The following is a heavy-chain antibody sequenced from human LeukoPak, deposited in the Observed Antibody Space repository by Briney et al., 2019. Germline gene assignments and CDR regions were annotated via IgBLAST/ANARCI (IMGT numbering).Heavy chain of an antibody. CDR3: ARDPDRYSSSWHNWFDP. V-gene: IGHV7-4-1*02. D-gene: IGHD6-13*01. CDR1: GYTFTSYA. Sequence: ASVKVSCKASGYTFTSYAMNWVRQAPGQGLEWMGWINTNTGNPTYAQGFTGRFVFSLDTSVSTAYLQISSLKAEDTAVYYCARDPDRYSSSWHNWFDPWGQGTLVTVSS. CDR2: INTNTGNP. J-gene: IGHJ5*02.